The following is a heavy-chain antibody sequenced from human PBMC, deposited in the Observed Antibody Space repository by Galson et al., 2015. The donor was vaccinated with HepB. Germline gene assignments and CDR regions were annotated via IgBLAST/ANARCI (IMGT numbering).Heavy chain of an antibody. Sequence: SVKVSCKASGYTFSRYSTTWVRQAPGQGLEWVGWISPHNRYTNYAQNFQGRVTMTTDTSTTTAYMELRSLRSDDTAVYYCARGALVVAVGATQNNWFDPWGRGTLVTVSS. CDR3: ARGALVVAVGATQNNWFDP. CDR1: GYTFSRYS. D-gene: IGHD2-15*01. J-gene: IGHJ5*02. V-gene: IGHV1-18*01. CDR2: ISPHNRYT.